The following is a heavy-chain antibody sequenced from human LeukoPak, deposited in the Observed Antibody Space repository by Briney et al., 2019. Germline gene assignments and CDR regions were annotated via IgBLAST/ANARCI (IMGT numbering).Heavy chain of an antibody. CDR1: GFTFSSYG. V-gene: IGHV3-48*04. J-gene: IGHJ4*02. Sequence: PGGSLRLSCAASGFTFSSYGMNWVRQAPGKGLEWVSYISSSSSTIYYADSVKGRFTISRDNAKNSLYLQMNSLRGEDTAVYYCARGTGTLSVGYWGQGTLVTVSS. D-gene: IGHD1-26*01. CDR2: ISSSSSTI. CDR3: ARGTGTLSVGY.